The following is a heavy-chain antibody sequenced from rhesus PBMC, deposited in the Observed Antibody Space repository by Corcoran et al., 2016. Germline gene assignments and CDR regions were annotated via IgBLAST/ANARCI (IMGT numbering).Heavy chain of an antibody. CDR3: ASTTYSSGWPIFDY. J-gene: IGHJ4*01. CDR1: GYSISNGYG. D-gene: IGHD6-31*01. CDR2: IYGGSGST. V-gene: IGHV4-127*01. Sequence: QVQLQESGPGLVKPSETLSLTCAVSGYSISNGYGWGWIRQPPGKGLEWIGQIYGGSGSTYYNPSPTSRVPVSKDTSKNQFSLKLRAVTSADTAGYYCASTTYSSGWPIFDYWGQGVLVTVSS.